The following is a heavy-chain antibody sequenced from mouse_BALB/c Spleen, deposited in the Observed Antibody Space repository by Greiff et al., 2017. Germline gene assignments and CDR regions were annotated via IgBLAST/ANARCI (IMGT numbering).Heavy chain of an antibody. CDR1: GFTFSSFG. CDR2: ISSGSSTI. J-gene: IGHJ1*01. D-gene: IGHD2-1*01. CDR3: ARYYGNYQGYFDV. Sequence: EVNLVESGGGLVQPGGSRKLSCAASGFTFSSFGMHWVRQAPEKGLEWVAYISSGSSTIYYADTVKGRFTIARDNPKNTLFLQMTSLRSEDTAMYYCARYYGNYQGYFDVWGAGTTVTVSS. V-gene: IGHV5-17*02.